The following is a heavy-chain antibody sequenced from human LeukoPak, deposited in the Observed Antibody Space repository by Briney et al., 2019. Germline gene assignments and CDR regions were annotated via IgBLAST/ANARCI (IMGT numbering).Heavy chain of an antibody. D-gene: IGHD2-2*01. Sequence: GGSLRLSCAASGFTFNRHWMTWVRQAPGKGLKWVANINPDMSEKNYVQSVKGRFTISRDNAKNSLYLQMNSLRGDDTAVYYCARDGLPVALDKWGQGTLVTVSS. CDR1: GFTFNRHW. CDR2: INPDMSEK. V-gene: IGHV3-7*01. CDR3: ARDGLPVALDK. J-gene: IGHJ4*02.